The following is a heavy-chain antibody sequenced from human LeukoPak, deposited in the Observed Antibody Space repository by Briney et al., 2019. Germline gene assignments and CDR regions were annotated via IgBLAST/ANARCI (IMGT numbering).Heavy chain of an antibody. CDR1: GFTFSSYA. V-gene: IGHV3-23*01. D-gene: IGHD3-10*01. CDR2: ISGSGGST. Sequence: GGSLRLSCAASGFTFSSYAMSTVPQAPGKGLEWVSAISGSGGSTYYADSVKGRFTISRDNSKNTLYLQMNSLRVEDTAVYYCAKEVAGSGSYPEGFDYWGQGTLVTVSS. CDR3: AKEVAGSGSYPEGFDY. J-gene: IGHJ4*02.